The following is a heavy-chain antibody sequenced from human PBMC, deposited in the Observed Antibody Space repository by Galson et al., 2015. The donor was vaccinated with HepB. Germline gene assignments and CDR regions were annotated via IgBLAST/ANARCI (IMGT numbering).Heavy chain of an antibody. CDR3: ALRLQANYYYYYGMDV. Sequence: SVKVSCKASGGTFSSYAISWVRQAPGQGLEWMGGIIPIFGTANYAQKFQGRVTITGDESTSTAYMELSSLRSEDTAVYYCALRLQANYYYYYGMDVWGQGTTVTVSS. CDR1: GGTFSSYA. J-gene: IGHJ6*02. CDR2: IIPIFGTA. D-gene: IGHD4-11*01. V-gene: IGHV1-69*13.